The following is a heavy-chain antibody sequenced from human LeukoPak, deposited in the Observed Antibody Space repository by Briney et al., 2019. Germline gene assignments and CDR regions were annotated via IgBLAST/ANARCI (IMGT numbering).Heavy chain of an antibody. CDR2: IYTSGST. D-gene: IGHD3-22*01. Sequence: SETLSLTCTVSGGSISSGSYYWSWIRQPAGKGLEWIGRIYTSGSTNYNPSLKSRVTISVDTSKNQFSLKLSAVTAADTAVYYCARYPTYDSSGRHYWGQGTLVKVSS. J-gene: IGHJ4*02. CDR3: ARYPTYDSSGRHY. V-gene: IGHV4-61*02. CDR1: GGSISSGSYY.